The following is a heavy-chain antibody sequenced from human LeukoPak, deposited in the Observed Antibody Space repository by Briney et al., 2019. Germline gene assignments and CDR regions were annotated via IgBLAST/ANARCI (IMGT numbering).Heavy chain of an antibody. CDR1: GYTFTSYG. V-gene: IGHV1-18*01. D-gene: IGHD3-9*01. J-gene: IGHJ4*02. CDR2: ISAYNGNT. Sequence: GASVKVSCKASGYTFTSYGISWVRQAPGQGLEWMGWISAYNGNTNYAQKLQGRVTMTTDTATSTAYMELRSLRSDDTAVYYCARADYDILTGYFDGVDYWGQGTLVTVSS. CDR3: ARADYDILTGYFDGVDY.